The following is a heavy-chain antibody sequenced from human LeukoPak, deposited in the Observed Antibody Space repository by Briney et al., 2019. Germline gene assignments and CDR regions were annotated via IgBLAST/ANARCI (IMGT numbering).Heavy chain of an antibody. J-gene: IGHJ4*02. Sequence: GASVMVSCKVSGYTLTELSMHRVRQAPGKGLEWMGGFDPEDGETIYAQKFQGRVTMTEDTSTDTAYMELSSLRSEDTAVYYCATLKRGYSYLFDYWGQGTLVTVSS. CDR2: FDPEDGET. V-gene: IGHV1-24*01. CDR1: GYTLTELS. CDR3: ATLKRGYSYLFDY. D-gene: IGHD5-18*01.